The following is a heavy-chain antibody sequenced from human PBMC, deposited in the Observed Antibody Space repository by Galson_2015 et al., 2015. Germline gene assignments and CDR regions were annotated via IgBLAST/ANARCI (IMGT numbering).Heavy chain of an antibody. CDR3: ARGAADYGDYPFDY. CDR1: GGSISSGGYY. V-gene: IGHV4-31*03. Sequence: LSLTCTVSGGSISSGGYYWSWIRQHPGKGLEWIGYIYYSGSTYYNPSLKSRVTISVDTSKNQFSLKLSSVTAADTAVYYCARGAADYGDYPFDYWGQGTLVTVSS. CDR2: IYYSGST. D-gene: IGHD4-17*01. J-gene: IGHJ4*02.